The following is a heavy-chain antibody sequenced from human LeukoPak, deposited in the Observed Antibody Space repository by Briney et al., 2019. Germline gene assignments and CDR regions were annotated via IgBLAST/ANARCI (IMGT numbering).Heavy chain of an antibody. CDR1: GFTFSSYE. CDR2: ISSSGSTI. Sequence: PAGSLRLSCAASGFTFSSYEVNWVRQAPGKGLEWVSYISSSGSTIYYADSVKGRFTISRDNAKNSLYLQMNSLRAEDTAVYYCARGPSIVVVVAAHPFDYWGQGTLVTVSS. CDR3: ARGPSIVVVVAAHPFDY. J-gene: IGHJ4*02. V-gene: IGHV3-48*03. D-gene: IGHD2-15*01.